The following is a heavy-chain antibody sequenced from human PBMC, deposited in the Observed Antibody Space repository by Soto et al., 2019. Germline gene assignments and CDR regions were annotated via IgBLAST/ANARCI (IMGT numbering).Heavy chain of an antibody. CDR2: ISYDGSNK. Sequence: GGSLRLSCAASGFMFSSYSRHWVRQAPGKGLEWVAVISYDGSNKYYADSVKGRFTISRDNSKNTLYLQMNSLRAEDTAVYYCARDGNLFDYWGQGTLVTVSS. V-gene: IGHV3-30-3*01. CDR1: GFMFSSYS. D-gene: IGHD1-7*01. CDR3: ARDGNLFDY. J-gene: IGHJ4*02.